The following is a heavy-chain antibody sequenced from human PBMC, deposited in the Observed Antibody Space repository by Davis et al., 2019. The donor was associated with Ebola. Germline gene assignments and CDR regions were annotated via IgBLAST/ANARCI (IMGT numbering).Heavy chain of an antibody. CDR1: GGSISTYY. V-gene: IGHV4-59*01. D-gene: IGHD5/OR15-5a*01. Sequence: SETLSLTCTVSGGSISTYYWNWIRQPPGKGLEWIGYIYYSGSTNYNPTLKSRVTISVDTSKNQFSLKLSSVTAADTAVYYCARENNNRRYSVHWFDPWGQGTLVTVSS. CDR3: ARENNNRRYSVHWFDP. J-gene: IGHJ5*02. CDR2: IYYSGST.